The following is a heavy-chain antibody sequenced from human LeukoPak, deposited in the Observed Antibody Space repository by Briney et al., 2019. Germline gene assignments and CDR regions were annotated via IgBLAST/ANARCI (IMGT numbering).Heavy chain of an antibody. V-gene: IGHV1-18*01. D-gene: IGHD3-22*01. Sequence: ASVKVSCKASGYTFTSYGISWVRQAPGQGLEWMGWISAYNGNTNYAQKRQGRVTMTTDTSTSTAYMELRSLRSDDTAVYYCARGYYYDSSGYFDYWGQGTLVTVSS. CDR3: ARGYYYDSSGYFDY. CDR2: ISAYNGNT. J-gene: IGHJ4*02. CDR1: GYTFTSYG.